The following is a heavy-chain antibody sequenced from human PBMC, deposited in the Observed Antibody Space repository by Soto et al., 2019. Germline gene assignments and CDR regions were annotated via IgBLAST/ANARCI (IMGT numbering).Heavy chain of an antibody. Sequence: QEQLVQSGAEVKKPGSSVKVSCKASGGLFSSYPISWVRQVPGQGLEWMGGIIPGFQTAYHTQRFQARVTITADESTNTAYMELSSLRSEDTAIYYCARVGSGYTWFNELGGQGTLVTFSS. CDR2: IIPGFQTA. CDR3: ARVGSGYTWFNEL. CDR1: GGLFSSYP. D-gene: IGHD3-22*01. J-gene: IGHJ4*02. V-gene: IGHV1-69*01.